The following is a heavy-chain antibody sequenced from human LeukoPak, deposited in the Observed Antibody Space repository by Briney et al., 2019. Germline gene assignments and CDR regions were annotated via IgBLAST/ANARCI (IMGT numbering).Heavy chain of an antibody. CDR2: IYYSGST. J-gene: IGHJ5*02. D-gene: IGHD5-18*01. Sequence: SETLSLTCTVSGGSISSYYWSWIRQPPGKGLEWIGYIYYSGSTNYNPSLKSRVTISVDTSKNQFSLKLSSVTAADTAVYYCARGGYSYGYVGHWGQGTLVTVSS. V-gene: IGHV4-59*01. CDR3: ARGGYSYGYVGH. CDR1: GGSISSYY.